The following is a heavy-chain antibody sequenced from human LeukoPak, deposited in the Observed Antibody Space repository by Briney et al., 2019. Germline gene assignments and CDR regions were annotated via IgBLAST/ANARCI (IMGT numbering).Heavy chain of an antibody. J-gene: IGHJ5*02. CDR2: INPNSGGT. V-gene: IGHV1-2*02. CDR3: ARGPSSENWFDP. Sequence: ASVKVSCKASGYSFTDYYMHWVRQAPGQGLEWMAWINPNSGGTNYAQKFQGRVTLTRDTSVNTVYMELSSLRSGDTAVYYCARGPSSENWFDPWGQGTLVTVSS. D-gene: IGHD1-26*01. CDR1: GYSFTDYY.